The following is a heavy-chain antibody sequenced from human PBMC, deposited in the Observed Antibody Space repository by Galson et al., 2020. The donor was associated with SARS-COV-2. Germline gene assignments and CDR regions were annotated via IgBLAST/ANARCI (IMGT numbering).Heavy chain of an antibody. D-gene: IGHD5-12*01. V-gene: IGHV3-30*03. J-gene: IGHJ3*01. Sequence: GGSLRLSCAASGFTFRHYGMHWVRQAPGKGLESVADISHDGYDKYYADSVKGRFTISKDTSKNAVFLQMNSLRAEDTAMYYCARWIYDAFDLWGQGTMVTVSS. CDR1: GFTFRHYG. CDR3: ARWIYDAFDL. CDR2: ISHDGYDK.